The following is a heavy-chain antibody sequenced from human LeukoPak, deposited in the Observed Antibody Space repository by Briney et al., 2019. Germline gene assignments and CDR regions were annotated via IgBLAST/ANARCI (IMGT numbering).Heavy chain of an antibody. D-gene: IGHD7-27*01. CDR2: IIPILGIA. CDR1: GGTFNSYA. J-gene: IGHJ4*02. Sequence: SVNVSYRASGGTFNSYALSRVRQAPGQGREWMGRIIPILGIANYAQNFQARVTITADKYTSTTYMELSSLRFEDTAVYYCARDWGSFDYWGQGTLVTVSS. CDR3: ARDWGSFDY. V-gene: IGHV1-69*04.